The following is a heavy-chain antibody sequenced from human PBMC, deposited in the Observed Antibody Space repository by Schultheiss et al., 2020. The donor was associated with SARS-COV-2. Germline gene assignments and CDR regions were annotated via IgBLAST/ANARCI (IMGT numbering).Heavy chain of an antibody. D-gene: IGHD5-12*01. CDR3: ARDSGYAH. CDR2: IYYSGST. CDR1: GGSISSSSYY. V-gene: IGHV4-39*02. Sequence: SETLSLTCTVSGGSISSSSYYWGWIRQPPGKGLEWIGSIYYSGSTYYNPSLKSRVTISVDTSKNQFSLKLSSVTAADTAVYYCARDSGYAHWGQGTLVTVSS. J-gene: IGHJ4*02.